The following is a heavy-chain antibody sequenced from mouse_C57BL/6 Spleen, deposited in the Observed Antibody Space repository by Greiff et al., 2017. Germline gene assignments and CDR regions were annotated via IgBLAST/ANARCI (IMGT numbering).Heavy chain of an antibody. V-gene: IGHV1-50*01. D-gene: IGHD2-4*01. J-gene: IGHJ3*01. CDR1: GYTFTSYW. CDR3: ANIYYDYDGFAY. CDR2: IDPSDSHT. Sequence: QVQLQQPGAELVKPGASVKLSCKASGYTFTSYWMQWVKQRPGQGLEWIGEIDPSDSHTNYNQKFKGKATLTVDTSSSTAYMQLSSLTSEDSAVYYCANIYYDYDGFAYWGQGTLVTVSA.